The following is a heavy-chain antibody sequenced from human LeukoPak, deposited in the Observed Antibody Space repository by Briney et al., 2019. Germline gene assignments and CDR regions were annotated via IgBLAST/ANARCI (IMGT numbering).Heavy chain of an antibody. Sequence: AGGSLRLSCAASGFTFSSYSMNWVRQAPGKGLEWVSYISSSSSIIYYADSVKGRFTISRDNAKNSLFLQMNSLRDEDTAVYYCARSICSSTSCLYYFDYWGQGTLVTVSS. CDR3: ARSICSSTSCLYYFDY. J-gene: IGHJ4*02. CDR2: ISSSSSII. CDR1: GFTFSSYS. D-gene: IGHD2-2*01. V-gene: IGHV3-48*02.